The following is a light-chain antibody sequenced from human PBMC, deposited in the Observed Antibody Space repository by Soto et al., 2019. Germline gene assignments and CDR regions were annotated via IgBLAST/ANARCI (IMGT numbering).Light chain of an antibody. CDR3: HQYGASPAT. V-gene: IGKV3-20*01. Sequence: EIVLTQSPGTLSLSPGERATLSCRASQSVRSTYVAWYQQKPGQAPRLLIFDASSRATGIPDRFSGRGSGTDFTLSISSLEPEDLAVYYCHQYGASPATFGQGTKVEIK. CDR2: DAS. J-gene: IGKJ1*01. CDR1: QSVRSTY.